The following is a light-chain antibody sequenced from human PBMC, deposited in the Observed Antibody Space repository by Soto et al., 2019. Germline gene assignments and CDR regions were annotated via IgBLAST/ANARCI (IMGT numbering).Light chain of an antibody. V-gene: IGKV3D-15*01. Sequence: EIVMTQSPATLSVSPGERATLSCRASQRVSSNLAWYQQKPGQAPRLLIYGTYIRATGIPARFSGSGSGTEFTLTISSLQSEDFAVYYCQQYNNWTPLTFGGGTKVEIK. CDR3: QQYNNWTPLT. J-gene: IGKJ4*01. CDR1: QRVSSN. CDR2: GTY.